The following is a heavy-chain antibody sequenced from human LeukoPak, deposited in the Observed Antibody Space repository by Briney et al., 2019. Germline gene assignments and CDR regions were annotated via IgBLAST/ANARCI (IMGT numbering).Heavy chain of an antibody. CDR3: ARDLLSTAGYFDY. CDR2: IYYSGST. D-gene: IGHD6-19*01. CDR1: GGSISSYY. V-gene: IGHV4-59*01. J-gene: IGHJ4*02. Sequence: PSVTLSLTCTVSGGSISSYYWSWIRQLPGKGLEWIGYIYYSGSTNYNPSLKSRVTISVDTSKNQFSLNLSSVTAADTAVYYCARDLLSTAGYFDYWGQGTLVTVSS.